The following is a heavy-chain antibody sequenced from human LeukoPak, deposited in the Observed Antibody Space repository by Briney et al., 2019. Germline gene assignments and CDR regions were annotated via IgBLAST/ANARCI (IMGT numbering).Heavy chain of an antibody. D-gene: IGHD6-19*01. CDR2: IYYSGST. J-gene: IGHJ1*01. CDR1: GGSISSYY. CDR3: ARGGSSSGWYFQH. V-gene: IGHV4-59*01. Sequence: KTSETLSLTCTVSGGSISSYYWSWIRQPPGKGLEWIGYIYYSGSTNYNPSLKSRVTISVDTSKNQFSLKLSSVTAADTAVYYCARGGSSSGWYFQHWGQGTLVTVSS.